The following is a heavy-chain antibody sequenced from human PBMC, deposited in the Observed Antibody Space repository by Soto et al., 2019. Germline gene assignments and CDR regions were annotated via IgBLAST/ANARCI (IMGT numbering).Heavy chain of an antibody. Sequence: EVRLVESGGGLIQPGGSLRLSCAASELTLSSHYMTRVRQAPGKGLEWVSLIYSDGRTYHADSVKGRFTISRDDFRNTVYLQMNSLRAEDTAVYYCARAYGAGSYFCDYWGQGTPVTVSS. J-gene: IGHJ4*02. V-gene: IGHV3-53*01. D-gene: IGHD3-10*01. CDR2: IYSDGRT. CDR3: ARAYGAGSYFCDY. CDR1: ELTLSSHY.